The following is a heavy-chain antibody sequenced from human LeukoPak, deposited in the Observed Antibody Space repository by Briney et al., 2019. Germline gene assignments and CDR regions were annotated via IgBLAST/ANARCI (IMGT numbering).Heavy chain of an antibody. Sequence: ASVKVSCKASGYTFTNYGFSWVRQAPGQGLEWLGWISAYDGDTNPAQKFQDRVTMTTDTSTTTAYMELRSLKPDDTAIYYCARDPNPVATRGGDNWGQGTLVTVSS. D-gene: IGHD5-12*01. V-gene: IGHV1-18*01. CDR1: GYTFTNYG. J-gene: IGHJ4*02. CDR2: ISAYDGDT. CDR3: ARDPNPVATRGGDN.